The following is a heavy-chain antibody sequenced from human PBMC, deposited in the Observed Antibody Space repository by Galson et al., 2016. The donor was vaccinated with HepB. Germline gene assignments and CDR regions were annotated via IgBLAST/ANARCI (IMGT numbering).Heavy chain of an antibody. CDR2: ISGSGDST. CDR3: AKYGTVFWMYYDSSGWFDS. Sequence: SLRLSCAASGITFSTYAMSWVRQAPGKGLAWVSAISGSGDSTYYADSVKGRFTVSRDNSKNTLSLQMNSLRAEDTAVYFCAKYGTVFWMYYDSSGWFDSWGQGTLVTVSS. J-gene: IGHJ5*01. CDR1: GITFSTYA. D-gene: IGHD3-22*01. V-gene: IGHV3-23*01.